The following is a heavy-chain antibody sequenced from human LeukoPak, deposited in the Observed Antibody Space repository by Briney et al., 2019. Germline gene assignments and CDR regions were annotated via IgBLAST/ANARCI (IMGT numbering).Heavy chain of an antibody. J-gene: IGHJ3*02. CDR1: GGSISSSSYY. CDR2: IYYSGST. D-gene: IGHD1-7*01. CDR3: ARGRYNWNSNAFDI. V-gene: IGHV4-39*01. Sequence: PSQTLSLTCTVSGGSISSSSYYWGWIRQPPGKGLEWIGSIYYSGSTYYNPSLKSRVTISVDTSKNQFSLKLSSVTAADTAVYYCARGRYNWNSNAFDIWGQGTMVTVSS.